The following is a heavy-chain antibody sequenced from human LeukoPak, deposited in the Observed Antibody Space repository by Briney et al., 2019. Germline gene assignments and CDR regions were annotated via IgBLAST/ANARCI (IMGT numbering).Heavy chain of an antibody. Sequence: PGGSLRLSCAASGFTFSDYNMNWIRQAPGKGLEWVANISSSGFSVDYAHSVKGRFIISRDNVKNTLSLQMNSLRAGDTAVYYCARKILIMFGPNSHPMDVWGQGTTVTVS. CDR3: ARKILIMFGPNSHPMDV. CDR2: ISSSGFSV. CDR1: GFTFSDYN. V-gene: IGHV3-11*01. J-gene: IGHJ6*02. D-gene: IGHD3-16*01.